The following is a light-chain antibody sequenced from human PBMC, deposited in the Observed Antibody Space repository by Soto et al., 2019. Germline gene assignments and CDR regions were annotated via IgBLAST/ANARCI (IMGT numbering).Light chain of an antibody. V-gene: IGLV8-61*01. J-gene: IGLJ3*02. CDR1: SGSVSTSYY. CDR3: VLYMGSGGV. CDR2: STN. Sequence: QAVVTQEPSFSVSPGGTVTLTCGLSSGSVSTSYYPSWYQQTPGQAPRTLIYSTNTRSSGVPDRFSGSILGNKAALTITGAQADDESYYYCVLYMGSGGVFGGGTKVTVL.